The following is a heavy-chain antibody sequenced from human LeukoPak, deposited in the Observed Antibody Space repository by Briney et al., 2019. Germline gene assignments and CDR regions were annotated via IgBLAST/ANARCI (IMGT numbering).Heavy chain of an antibody. CDR1: GFTFSSYE. CDR3: AKEGIAAAGYHPFDY. Sequence: GGSLRLSCAASGFTFSSYEMNWVRQAPGKGLEWVSYISSSGSTIYYADSVKGRFTISRDNAKNTLYLQMNSLRAEDTAVYYCAKEGIAAAGYHPFDYWGQGTLVTVSS. CDR2: ISSSGSTI. J-gene: IGHJ4*02. D-gene: IGHD6-13*01. V-gene: IGHV3-48*03.